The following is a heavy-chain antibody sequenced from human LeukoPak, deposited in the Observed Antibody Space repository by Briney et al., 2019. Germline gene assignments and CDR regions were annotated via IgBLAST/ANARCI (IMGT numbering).Heavy chain of an antibody. J-gene: IGHJ3*02. CDR3: ARGFDAFDI. CDR2: ITSSGNYI. Sequence: PGGSLRLSCAGSGFTFSSYSMNWVRQAPGKGLEWVSSITSSGNYISYADSVKCRFTISRDNAKNSLYLQMNSLRAEDTAVYYCARGFDAFDIWGQGTMVTVSS. V-gene: IGHV3-21*01. D-gene: IGHD3-10*01. CDR1: GFTFSSYS.